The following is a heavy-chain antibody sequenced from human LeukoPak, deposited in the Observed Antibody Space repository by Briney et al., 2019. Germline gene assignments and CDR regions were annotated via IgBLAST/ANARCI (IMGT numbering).Heavy chain of an antibody. CDR1: GFSISSGDYY. J-gene: IGHJ5*02. Sequence: SENLSFNSTVSGFSISSGDYYWSWIRQPPGKVLEWIGYIYYSGSTYYNPSLKSRVTISVDTSKNQFSLKLSSVTAADTAVYYCARAVVVVAATNWFDPWGQGTLVTVSS. V-gene: IGHV4-30-4*01. CDR2: IYYSGST. CDR3: ARAVVVVAATNWFDP. D-gene: IGHD2-15*01.